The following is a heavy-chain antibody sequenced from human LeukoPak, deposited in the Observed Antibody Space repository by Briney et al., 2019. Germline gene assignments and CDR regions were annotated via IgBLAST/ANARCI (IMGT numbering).Heavy chain of an antibody. V-gene: IGHV3-21*04. CDR2: ISSNSRHI. D-gene: IGHD5-12*01. CDR1: GFTFSTYS. CDR3: AKEKWLRFDS. J-gene: IGHJ4*02. Sequence: GSLRLSCAASGFTFSTYSMNWVRQAPGKGLEWVSSISSNSRHIYYADSMRGRFTISRDNAKNSLYLQMNNLRADDTAVYFCAKEKWLRFDSWGQGTLVTVSS.